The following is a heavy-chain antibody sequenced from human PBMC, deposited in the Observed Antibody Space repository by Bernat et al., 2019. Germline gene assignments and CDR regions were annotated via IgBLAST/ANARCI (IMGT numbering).Heavy chain of an antibody. Sequence: EVQLVESGGGLVKPGGSLRLSCAASGFTFSSYSMNWVRQAPGKGLEWVPSISSSSSYIYYADSVKGRFTIASDNAKNALYLQMKSLRAEGTAVYYCARDHEHSSRWYLAPYYYYGMDVWGQGTTVTVYS. D-gene: IGHD6-13*01. CDR1: GFTFSSYS. CDR3: ARDHEHSSRWYLAPYYYYGMDV. J-gene: IGHJ6*02. V-gene: IGHV3-21*01. CDR2: ISSSSSYI.